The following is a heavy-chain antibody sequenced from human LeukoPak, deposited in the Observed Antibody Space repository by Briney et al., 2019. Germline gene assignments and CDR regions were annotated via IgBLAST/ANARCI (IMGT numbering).Heavy chain of an antibody. J-gene: IGHJ4*02. Sequence: PGGSLRLSCVASGFTFSNFGMSWVRQAPGKGLVGVSRINDDGRSTNYADSVKGRFTISRDNAKNTLYLLINSLRAEDTAVYYCARVRWGGLYYFDYWGQGTLVTVSS. D-gene: IGHD3-16*01. CDR2: INDDGRST. CDR1: GFTFSNFG. CDR3: ARVRWGGLYYFDY. V-gene: IGHV3-74*01.